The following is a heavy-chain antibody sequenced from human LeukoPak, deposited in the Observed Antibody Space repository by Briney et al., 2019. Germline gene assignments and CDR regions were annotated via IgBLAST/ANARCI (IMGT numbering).Heavy chain of an antibody. V-gene: IGHV4-39*01. CDR3: ATSYGGHGNVFDY. J-gene: IGHJ4*02. CDR1: GDSISSSNYY. CDR2: VYYSGST. D-gene: IGHD4-23*01. Sequence: PSETLSLTCTVSGDSISSSNYYWGWIRQPPGKGLEWIGNVYYSGSTSYNPSLKSRVTISVDTSKNQFSLKLGSVTAADTAVYYCATSYGGHGNVFDYWGQGTLVTVSS.